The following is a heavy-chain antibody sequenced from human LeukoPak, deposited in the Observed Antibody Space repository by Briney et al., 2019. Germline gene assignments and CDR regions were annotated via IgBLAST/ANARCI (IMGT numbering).Heavy chain of an antibody. D-gene: IGHD2-2*01. Sequence: SETLSLTCTVSGASLSTYSCVWIRQPPGKGLEWIGSIYYSGSTYYNPSLKSRVTISVDTSKNQFSLKLSSVTAADTAVYYCAARPVPAAPYFDYWGQGTLVTVSS. CDR3: AARPVPAAPYFDY. V-gene: IGHV4-39*07. CDR1: GASLSTYS. CDR2: IYYSGST. J-gene: IGHJ4*02.